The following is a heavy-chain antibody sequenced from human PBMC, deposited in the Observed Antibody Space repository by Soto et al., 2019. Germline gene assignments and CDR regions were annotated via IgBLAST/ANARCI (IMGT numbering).Heavy chain of an antibody. Sequence: GGSLRLSCAASGFTLSNYWMTWVRQAPGKGLEWVANINKDVSQKNYVDSVKGRFTIARDNGQNSLSLQINSLRVEDTAVYYCVRELGLDYWGQGAWVRVSS. D-gene: IGHD7-27*01. CDR2: INKDVSQK. CDR1: GFTLSNYW. J-gene: IGHJ4*02. V-gene: IGHV3-7*03. CDR3: VRELGLDY.